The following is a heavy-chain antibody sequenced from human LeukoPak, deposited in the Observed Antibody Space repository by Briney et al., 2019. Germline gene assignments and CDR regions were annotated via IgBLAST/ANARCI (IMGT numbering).Heavy chain of an antibody. CDR3: ARRFCTSATCYTPFDS. CDR1: GYSFTNYW. J-gene: IGHJ4*02. D-gene: IGHD2-2*01. Sequence: GESLKISCQGSGYSFTNYWIAWVRQMPGKGLEWMGIIYPSDSGTRYSPSFQGQVTISADKSITTAYLQWSSLKASDTAMYYCARRFCTSATCYTPFDSWGQGTLVTVSS. V-gene: IGHV5-51*01. CDR2: IYPSDSGT.